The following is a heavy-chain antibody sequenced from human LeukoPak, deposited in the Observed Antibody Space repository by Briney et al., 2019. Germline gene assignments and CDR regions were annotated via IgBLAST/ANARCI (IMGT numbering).Heavy chain of an antibody. CDR3: ARSLGYHWFDP. CDR1: GGSISSYY. V-gene: IGHV4-59*01. D-gene: IGHD5-12*01. Sequence: SETLSLTCTVSGGSISSYYWSWIRQPPGKGLEWIGYIYYSGSTNYNPSLKSRVTISVDTSKNQFSLKLSSVTAADTAVYYCARSLGYHWFDPWGQGTLVTVSS. CDR2: IYYSGST. J-gene: IGHJ5*02.